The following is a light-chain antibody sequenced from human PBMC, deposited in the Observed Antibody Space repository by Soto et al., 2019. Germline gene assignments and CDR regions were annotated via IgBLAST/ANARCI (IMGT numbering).Light chain of an antibody. J-gene: IGKJ1*01. CDR1: QNIRYF. V-gene: IGKV1-5*01. CDR2: DAS. CDR3: QQYNSYSSWT. Sequence: DIQMTQSPSTLSASVGDRVTITCRASQNIRYFLVWYQQKSGKAPKLLIFDASILQSGDPSRFSGSGSGTEFTLTISNLQPDDFATYYCQQYNSYSSWTFDQGTKVEIK.